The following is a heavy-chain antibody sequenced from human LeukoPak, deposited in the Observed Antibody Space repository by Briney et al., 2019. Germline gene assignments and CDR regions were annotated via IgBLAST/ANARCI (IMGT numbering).Heavy chain of an antibody. J-gene: IGHJ3*02. V-gene: IGHV3-7*01. Sequence: TGGSLRLSCAASGFTFSSYWMSWVRQAPGKGLEWVANIKQDGSEKYYVDSVKGRFTISRDNAKTSLYLQMNSLRAEDTAVYYCARDLGDYYDSSGYGLDAFDIWGQGTMVTVSS. D-gene: IGHD3-22*01. CDR3: ARDLGDYYDSSGYGLDAFDI. CDR2: IKQDGSEK. CDR1: GFTFSSYW.